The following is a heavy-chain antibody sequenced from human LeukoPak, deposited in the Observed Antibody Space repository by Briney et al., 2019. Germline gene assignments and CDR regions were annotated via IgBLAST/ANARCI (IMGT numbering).Heavy chain of an antibody. J-gene: IGHJ4*02. CDR1: GFTFSRYA. CDR2: ISGSGENT. V-gene: IGHV3-23*01. D-gene: IGHD2-2*01. Sequence: GGSLRLSCGASGFTFSRYAMSWVRQAPGKGLEWVSGISGSGENTYYADSVKGRFTISRDNSKNTLYLQMNSLRAEDTDIYYCAKVGKAAVMRAVFDYWGQGTLVTVSS. CDR3: AKVGKAAVMRAVFDY.